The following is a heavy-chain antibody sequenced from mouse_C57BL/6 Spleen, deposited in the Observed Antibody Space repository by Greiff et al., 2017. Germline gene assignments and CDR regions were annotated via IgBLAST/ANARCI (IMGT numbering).Heavy chain of an antibody. CDR1: GYTFTDHT. D-gene: IGHD2-2*01. V-gene: IGHV1-78*01. J-gene: IGHJ2*01. Sequence: VQLQQSDAELVKPGASVKISCKVSGYTFTDHTIHWMKQRPEQGLEWIGYIYPRDGSTKYNEKFKGKATLTADKSSSTAYMQLNSLNSEDSAVYFCAREGLRRGYYFDCWGQGTTLTVSS. CDR3: AREGLRRGYYFDC. CDR2: IYPRDGST.